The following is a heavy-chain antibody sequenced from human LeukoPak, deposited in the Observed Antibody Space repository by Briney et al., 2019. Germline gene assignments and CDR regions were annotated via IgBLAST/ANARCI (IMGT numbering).Heavy chain of an antibody. CDR3: ASLFLCYGCSSSSDSFDI. V-gene: IGHV3-74*03. Sequence: GGSLRLSCTASGFTFSDYWMSWVRQAPGKGLVWVSRINSDGSRTTYADSVKGRFTISRDNAKNTLYLLMNSLRAEDTAVYYCASLFLCYGCSSSSDSFDIWGQGTMVTVSS. CDR1: GFTFSDYW. D-gene: IGHD6-6*01. J-gene: IGHJ3*02. CDR2: INSDGSRT.